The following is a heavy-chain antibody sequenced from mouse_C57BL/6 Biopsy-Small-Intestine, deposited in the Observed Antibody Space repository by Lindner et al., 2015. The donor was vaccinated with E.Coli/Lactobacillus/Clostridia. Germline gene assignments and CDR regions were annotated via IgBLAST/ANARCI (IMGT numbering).Heavy chain of an antibody. J-gene: IGHJ2*01. D-gene: IGHD1-1*02. CDR3: ATRWLYYFDY. CDR2: FNPYNGGT. CDR1: GYAFTDYY. V-gene: IGHV1-19*01. Sequence: VQLQESGPVLVKPGASVKMSCKASGYAFTDYYMNWMKQSHGKNLEWIGLFNPYNGGTTYNQKFKGKATLTVDKSSSTAYMELNSLASEDSAVYYCATRWLYYFDYWGQGTTLTVSS.